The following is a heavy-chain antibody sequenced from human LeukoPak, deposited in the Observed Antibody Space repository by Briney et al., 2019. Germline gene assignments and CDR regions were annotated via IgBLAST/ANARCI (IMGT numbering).Heavy chain of an antibody. CDR1: GGTFSSYA. Sequence: ASVKVSCKASGGTFSSYAISWVRQAPGQGLEWMGGIIPIFGTANYAQKFQGRVTITTDESTSTPYMELSSLRSEDTAVYYCARVTYDYGDQGGYWGQGTLVTVSS. V-gene: IGHV1-69*05. D-gene: IGHD4-17*01. CDR3: ARVTYDYGDQGGY. J-gene: IGHJ4*02. CDR2: IIPIFGTA.